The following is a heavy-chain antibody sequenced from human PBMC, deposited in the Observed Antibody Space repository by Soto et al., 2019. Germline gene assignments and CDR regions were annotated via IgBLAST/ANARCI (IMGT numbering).Heavy chain of an antibody. J-gene: IGHJ4*02. V-gene: IGHV3-23*01. CDR3: TSGSASGAFDY. CDR1: GFIFSSYA. D-gene: IGHD1-26*01. CDR2: ISGRGGTI. Sequence: EVQLLESGGDLLQPGGSLRLSCAASGFIFSSYAMGWVRQAPGKGLEWVSAISGRGGTIYYADSVKGRFTISRDNSKNTLYLQMNTLRGQDSAVYYCTSGSASGAFDYWGQGALVTVSS.